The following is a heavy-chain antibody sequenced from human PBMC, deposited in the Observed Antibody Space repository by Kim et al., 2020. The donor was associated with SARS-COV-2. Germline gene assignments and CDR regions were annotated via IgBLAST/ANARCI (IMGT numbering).Heavy chain of an antibody. J-gene: IGHJ6*02. CDR2: ISGSGGST. CDR1: GFTFSSYA. CDR3: ARTDYDILTGYHTYYYYGMDV. Sequence: GGSLRLSCAASGFTFSSYAMSWVRQAPGKGLEWVSAISGSGGSTYYADSVKGRLTISRDNSKNTLYLQMNSLRAEDTAVYYCARTDYDILTGYHTYYYYGMDVWGQGTTVTVSS. D-gene: IGHD3-9*01. V-gene: IGHV3-23*01.